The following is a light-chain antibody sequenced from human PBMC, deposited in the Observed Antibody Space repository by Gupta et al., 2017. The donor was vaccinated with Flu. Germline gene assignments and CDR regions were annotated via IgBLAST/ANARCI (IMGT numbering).Light chain of an antibody. Sequence: ERPTLSCRASQSVSRYLAWYQQKPGQAPRLLIYDASNRATGIPARFSGSGSGTDFTLTISSLEPEDFAVYYCQQRSNRPPYTFGQGTKLQIK. V-gene: IGKV3-11*01. CDR1: QSVSRY. CDR2: DAS. CDR3: QQRSNRPPYT. J-gene: IGKJ2*01.